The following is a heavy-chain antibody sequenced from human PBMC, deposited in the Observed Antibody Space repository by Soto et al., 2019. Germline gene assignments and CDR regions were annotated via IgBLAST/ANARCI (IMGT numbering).Heavy chain of an antibody. J-gene: IGHJ4*02. V-gene: IGHV3-9*01. D-gene: IGHD3-10*01. CDR3: AKEGDGSGSYWLFDY. CDR2: ISWNSGSI. Sequence: PGGSLRLSCAASGFTFDDYAMHWVRQAPGKGLEWVSGISWNSGSIGYADSVKGRFTISRDNAKNSLYLQMNSLRAEDTALYYCAKEGDGSGSYWLFDYWGQGTLVTVSS. CDR1: GFTFDDYA.